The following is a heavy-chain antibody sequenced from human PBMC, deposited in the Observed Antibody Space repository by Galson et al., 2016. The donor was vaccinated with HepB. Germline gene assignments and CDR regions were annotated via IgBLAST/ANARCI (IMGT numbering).Heavy chain of an antibody. CDR2: INAANGDT. CDR3: ARVARWAAVGTTYYHAMDV. J-gene: IGHJ6*02. Sequence: SVKVSCKASGYTFTNYPLHWVRQAPGQSLEWMGWINAANGDTKYSQRFQGRVTFTTDTSASTAYMEVSSLESEDTAVYYFARVARWAAVGTTYYHAMDVWCQGTTVTVSS. CDR1: GYTFTNYP. D-gene: IGHD6-13*01. V-gene: IGHV1-3*01.